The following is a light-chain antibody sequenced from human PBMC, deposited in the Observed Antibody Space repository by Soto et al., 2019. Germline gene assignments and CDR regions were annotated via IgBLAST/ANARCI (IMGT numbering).Light chain of an antibody. Sequence: EIVLTQSPDTLSLSPGERATISCRASQSVSSSYLAWYQQKPGQAPRLLIYGASSRATGIPDRFSGSGSGTDFTLTFSRLEPEDFAVYYCQQYGSSPLYTFGQGTKLEIK. CDR2: GAS. CDR3: QQYGSSPLYT. J-gene: IGKJ2*01. CDR1: QSVSSSY. V-gene: IGKV3-20*01.